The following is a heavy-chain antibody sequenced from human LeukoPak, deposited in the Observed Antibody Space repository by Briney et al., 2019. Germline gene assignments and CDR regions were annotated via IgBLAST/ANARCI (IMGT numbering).Heavy chain of an antibody. CDR2: IYYSGST. J-gene: IGHJ5*02. Sequence: SETLSLTCTVSGYSISSGYYWSWIRQPPGKGLEWIGYIYYSGSTNYNPSLKSRVTISVDTSKNQFSLKLSSVTAADTAVYYCARDSYYDSSGYQGEFDPWGQGTLVTVSS. CDR1: GYSISSGYY. V-gene: IGHV4-61*01. CDR3: ARDSYYDSSGYQGEFDP. D-gene: IGHD3-22*01.